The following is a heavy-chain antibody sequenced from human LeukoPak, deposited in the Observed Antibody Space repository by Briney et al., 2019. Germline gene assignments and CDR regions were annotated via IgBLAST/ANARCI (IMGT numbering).Heavy chain of an antibody. J-gene: IGHJ4*02. D-gene: IGHD2-2*01. CDR2: ISAYNGNT. CDR3: ASRSKYCSSTSCYYY. CDR1: GYTFTSYG. Sequence: ASVKVSCKASGYTFTSYGISWVRQTPGQGLEWMGWISAYNGNTNYAQKLQGRVTMTTDTSTSTAYMELRSLRSDDTAVYYCASRSKYCSSTSCYYYWGQGTLVTVSS. V-gene: IGHV1-18*01.